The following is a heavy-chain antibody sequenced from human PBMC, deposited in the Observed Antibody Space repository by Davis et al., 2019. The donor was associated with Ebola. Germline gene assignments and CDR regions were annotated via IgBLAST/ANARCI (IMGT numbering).Heavy chain of an antibody. Sequence: GESLKISCAASGFTFSDYYMSWIRQAPGKGLEWVSYISSSGSTIYYADSVKGRFTISRDNSKNTLYLQMNSLRAEDTAVYYCARVGYSNAFDIWGQGTMVTVSS. CDR3: ARVGYSNAFDI. CDR1: GFTFSDYY. J-gene: IGHJ3*02. CDR2: ISSSGSTI. V-gene: IGHV3-11*04. D-gene: IGHD5-18*01.